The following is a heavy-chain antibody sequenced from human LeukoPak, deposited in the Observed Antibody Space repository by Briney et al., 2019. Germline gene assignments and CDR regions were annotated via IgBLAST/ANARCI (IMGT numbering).Heavy chain of an antibody. D-gene: IGHD6-13*01. V-gene: IGHV3-30-3*01. CDR1: GFTFSSYA. J-gene: IGHJ4*02. CDR3: ARVGQQQLVPN. CDR2: ISYDGSNK. Sequence: GGSLRLSCAASGFTFSSYAMHWVRQAPGKGLEWVAVISYDGSNKYYADSVKGRFTISRDNSKNTLYLQMNSLRAEDTAVYYCARVGQQQLVPNWGQGTLVTVSS.